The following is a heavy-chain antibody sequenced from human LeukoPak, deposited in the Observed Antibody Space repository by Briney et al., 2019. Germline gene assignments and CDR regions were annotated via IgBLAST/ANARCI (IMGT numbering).Heavy chain of an antibody. Sequence: SETLSLTCTVSGGSISSYYWSWIRQPPGMGLEWIGYIYYSGSTNYNPSLKSRVTISVDTSKNQFSLKLSSVTAADTAVYYCARHSTASGYLNYFDYWGQGTLVTVSS. CDR2: IYYSGST. CDR1: GGSISSYY. V-gene: IGHV4-59*08. D-gene: IGHD1-1*01. CDR3: ARHSTASGYLNYFDY. J-gene: IGHJ4*02.